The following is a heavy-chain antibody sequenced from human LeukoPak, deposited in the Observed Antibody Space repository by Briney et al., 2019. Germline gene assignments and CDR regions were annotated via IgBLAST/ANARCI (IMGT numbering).Heavy chain of an antibody. V-gene: IGHV4-4*07. J-gene: IGHJ4*02. CDR3: ARVDLRAAFFDY. Sequence: SETLSLTCTLSGGSISSYYWTWIRQPAGKGLEWIGRIYTSGNTSYNPSFKSRVTMSVDTSKNQFSLNLSSVTAADTAVYYCARVDLRAAFFDYWGQGTLVTVSS. CDR1: GGSISSYY. CDR2: IYTSGNT. D-gene: IGHD2-15*01.